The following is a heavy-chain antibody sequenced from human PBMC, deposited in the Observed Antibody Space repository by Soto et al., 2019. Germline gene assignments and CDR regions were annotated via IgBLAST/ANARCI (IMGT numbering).Heavy chain of an antibody. CDR2: ILMKSEGATT. CDR1: NAW. J-gene: IGHJ6*02. D-gene: IGHD2-21*01. CDR3: TTGFLDTGGLDV. V-gene: IGHV3-15*07. Sequence: EVQLVESGGGLVEPGGSLRLSCTAANAWMNWVRQAPGKGLEWVGRILMKSEGATTHYAAPVKGRFTISRDDSDTTLHLQMNNLKIEDTAVYFCTTGFLDTGGLDVWGHGTTVIVSS.